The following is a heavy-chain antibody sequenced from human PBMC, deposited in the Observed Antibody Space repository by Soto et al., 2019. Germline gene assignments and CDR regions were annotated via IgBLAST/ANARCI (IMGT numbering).Heavy chain of an antibody. J-gene: IGHJ4*02. V-gene: IGHV4-39*01. CDR1: GESISSSSYY. CDR2: IYYSGRT. Sequence: SETLSLTCIVSGESISSSSYYWGWIRQPPGKGLEWIGSIYYSGRTYYNPSFKCRVTISIDTSKNQFSLKLSSVTATDTAVYYCARQRTTVVTQAYFDHWGQGALVTVSS. D-gene: IGHD2-21*02. CDR3: ARQRTTVVTQAYFDH.